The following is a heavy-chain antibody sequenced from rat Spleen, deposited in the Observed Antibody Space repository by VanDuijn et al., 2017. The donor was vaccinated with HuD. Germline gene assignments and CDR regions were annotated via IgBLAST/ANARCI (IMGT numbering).Heavy chain of an antibody. CDR1: GFTFSDYA. CDR3: ATHNY. Sequence: EVQLVESGGGLVQPGNSLKLSCAASGFTFSDYAMAWVRQSPKKGLEWVATIIYDGSSTYYRDSVRGRFTISRDNAKSNLYLQMDSLRSEDTATYYCATHNYWGQGVMVTVSS. V-gene: IGHV5S10*01. J-gene: IGHJ2*01. CDR2: IIYDGSST.